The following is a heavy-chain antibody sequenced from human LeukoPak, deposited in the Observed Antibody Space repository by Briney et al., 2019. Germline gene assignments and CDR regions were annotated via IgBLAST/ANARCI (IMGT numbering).Heavy chain of an antibody. D-gene: IGHD6-13*01. CDR3: TRDVIAAAGTGNWFDP. CDR1: GFTFGDYA. V-gene: IGHV3-49*04. CDR2: IRSKAYGGTT. J-gene: IGHJ5*02. Sequence: GGCLRLSCTASGFTFGDYAMSWVRQAPGKGLGWVGFIRSKAYGGTTEYAASVKGRFTISRDDSKSIAYLQMNSLKTEDTAVYYCTRDVIAAAGTGNWFDPWGQGTLVTVSS.